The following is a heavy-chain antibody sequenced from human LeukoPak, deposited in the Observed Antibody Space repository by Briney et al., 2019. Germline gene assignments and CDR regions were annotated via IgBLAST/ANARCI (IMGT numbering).Heavy chain of an antibody. CDR2: ISGSGGST. V-gene: IGHV3-23*01. D-gene: IGHD3-22*01. Sequence: GGSLRLSCAASRFTFSSYAMSWVRQAPGKGLEWVSAISGSGGSTYYADFVKGRFTISRDNSKNTLYLQMNSLRAEDTAVYYCARDRNYDSSGYFYPYFDYWGQGTLVTVSS. CDR3: ARDRNYDSSGYFYPYFDY. CDR1: RFTFSSYA. J-gene: IGHJ4*02.